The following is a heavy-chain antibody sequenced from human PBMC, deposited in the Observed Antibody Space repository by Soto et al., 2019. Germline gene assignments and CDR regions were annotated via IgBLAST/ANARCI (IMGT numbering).Heavy chain of an antibody. J-gene: IGHJ4*02. D-gene: IGHD3-10*01. CDR2: INPSGGST. Sequence: GASVKVSCKASGYTFTSYYMHWVRQAPGQGLEWMGIINPSGGSTSYAQKFQGRVTMTRDTSTSTVYMELSSLRSEDTAVYYCARVPYYGSGNDVLPFDYWGQGTLVTVSS. CDR3: ARVPYYGSGNDVLPFDY. CDR1: GYTFTSYY. V-gene: IGHV1-46*03.